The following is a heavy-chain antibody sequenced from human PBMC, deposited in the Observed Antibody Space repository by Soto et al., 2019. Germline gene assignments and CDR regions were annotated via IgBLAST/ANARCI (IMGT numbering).Heavy chain of an antibody. CDR1: GFTFSSYC. D-gene: IGHD3-9*01. CDR2: IKQDGSEK. J-gene: IGHJ6*03. Sequence: GGSLRLSCAASGFTFSSYCMSWVRQAPGKGLEWVANIKQDGSEKYYVDSVKGRFTISRDNAKNSLYLQMNSLRAEDTAVYYCARLYYDILTGYPAYYYYYMDVWGKGTTVTVSS. CDR3: ARLYYDILTGYPAYYYYYMDV. V-gene: IGHV3-7*01.